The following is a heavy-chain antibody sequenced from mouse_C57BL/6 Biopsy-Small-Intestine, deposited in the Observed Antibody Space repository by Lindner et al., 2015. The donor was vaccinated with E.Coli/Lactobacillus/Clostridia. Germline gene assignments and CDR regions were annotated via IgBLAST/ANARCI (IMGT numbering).Heavy chain of an antibody. Sequence: VQLQESVRIVQPKGSLKLSCAASGFTFKTYAVHWVRQAPGKGLEWVARIRSQSNKYATYYADSVKDRFTISRDDSQNMLYLQMNNLKTEDTAMYYCVRFYDDYYGGHFDVWGTGTTVTVSS. V-gene: IGHV10-3*01. J-gene: IGHJ1*03. CDR2: IRSQSNKYAT. D-gene: IGHD2-3*01. CDR1: GFTFKTYA. CDR3: VRFYDDYYGGHFDV.